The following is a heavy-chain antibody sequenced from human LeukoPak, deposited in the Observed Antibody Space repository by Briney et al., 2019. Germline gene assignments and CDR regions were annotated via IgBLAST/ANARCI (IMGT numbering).Heavy chain of an antibody. Sequence: PGAALKISCKGSGYSFTSYWIGWVRQMPGKGLGWMGIIYPGDSDTRYSPSFEGQVTISADKSIRTAYLQWSSLQPSDTAMYYCARPPVGAPADYWGQGTLVTVSS. J-gene: IGHJ4*02. D-gene: IGHD1-26*01. CDR3: ARPPVGAPADY. CDR2: IYPGDSDT. CDR1: GYSFTSYW. V-gene: IGHV5-51*01.